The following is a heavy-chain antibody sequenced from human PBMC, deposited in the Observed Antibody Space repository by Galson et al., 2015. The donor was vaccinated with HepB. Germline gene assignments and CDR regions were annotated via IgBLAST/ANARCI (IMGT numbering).Heavy chain of an antibody. CDR1: GFPFRNYA. D-gene: IGHD3-16*01. J-gene: IGHJ6*02. CDR3: ARDRLAARLHYSYGMDV. CDR2: IWYDGSDQ. V-gene: IGHV3-33*02. Sequence: SLRLSCAASGFPFRNYAMHWVRQAPGKGLEWVALIWYDGSDQYYVDSAKGRFTVSRDNSKNTLFLQMNSLRHEDTAIYYCARDRLAARLHYSYGMDVWGQGTTVTVSS.